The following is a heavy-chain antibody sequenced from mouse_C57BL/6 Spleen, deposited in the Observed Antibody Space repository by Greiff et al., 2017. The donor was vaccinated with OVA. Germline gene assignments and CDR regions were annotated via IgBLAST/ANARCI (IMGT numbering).Heavy chain of an antibody. Sequence: VKLQQPGAELVMPGASVKLSCKASGYTFTSYWMHWVKQRPGQGLEWIGEIDPSDSYTNYNQKFKGKSTLTVDKSSSTAYMQLSSLTSEDSAVYYCARNYGNSLFDYWGQGTTLTVSS. J-gene: IGHJ2*01. CDR3: ARNYGNSLFDY. V-gene: IGHV1-69*01. D-gene: IGHD2-1*01. CDR2: IDPSDSYT. CDR1: GYTFTSYW.